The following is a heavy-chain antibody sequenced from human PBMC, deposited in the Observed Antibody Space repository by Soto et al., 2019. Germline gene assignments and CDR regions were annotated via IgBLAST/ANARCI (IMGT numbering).Heavy chain of an antibody. CDR3: ARGEDAFFYYGLDV. CDR2: IYDTGISGYTPST. CDR1: GGCITSSY. J-gene: IGHJ6*02. V-gene: IGHV4-59*01. Sequence: AETLSLTCTVSGGCITSSYWSWIRRPPGKGLEWIAYIYDTGISGYTPSTSYNPSLKSRVTMSVDTSKSQFSLKLPSVTAADTAVYYCARGEDAFFYYGLDVWGQGIPVTVSS.